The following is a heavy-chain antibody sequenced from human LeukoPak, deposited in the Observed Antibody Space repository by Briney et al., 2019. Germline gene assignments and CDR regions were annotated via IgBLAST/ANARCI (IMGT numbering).Heavy chain of an antibody. CDR1: GYTFTSYG. CDR2: ISAYNGNT. Sequence: GASVKVSCKASGYTFTSYGISWVRQAPGQGLEWMGWISAYNGNTNYAQKLQGRVTMTTDTFTSTAYMELRSLRSDDTAVYYCARFGSVVVPAAMDHYYYYGMDVWGKGTTVTVSS. V-gene: IGHV1-18*04. CDR3: ARFGSVVVPAAMDHYYYYGMDV. J-gene: IGHJ6*04. D-gene: IGHD2-2*01.